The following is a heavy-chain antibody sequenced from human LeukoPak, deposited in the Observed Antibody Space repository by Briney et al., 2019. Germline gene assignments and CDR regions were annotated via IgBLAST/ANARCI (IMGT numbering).Heavy chain of an antibody. V-gene: IGHV3-7*03. CDR1: GFTFSSYG. CDR2: IKQDGKGK. D-gene: IGHD3-22*01. Sequence: PGGSLRLSCAASGFTFSSYGMHWVRQAPGKGLEWVANIKQDGKGKYYVDSVKGRFTTSRDNSKNTLFLQMNSLRAEDTAVYYCATKVVTDAFDIWGQGTMVTVSS. J-gene: IGHJ3*02. CDR3: ATKVVTDAFDI.